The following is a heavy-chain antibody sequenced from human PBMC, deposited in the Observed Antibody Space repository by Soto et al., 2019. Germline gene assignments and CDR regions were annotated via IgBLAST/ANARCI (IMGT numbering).Heavy chain of an antibody. CDR3: VKDDGGYPSTAPH. Sequence: EVQLLESGGGLVQPVWSLRLSCAASGITISKYPMRWVRQAPGKGMDWVSGISGSGARTYYADSAKGRFTISKDISRNSLSLQLDRLGVEDTAVYFCVKDDGGYPSTAPHWGQGTLVTVSS. D-gene: IGHD3-22*01. V-gene: IGHV3-23*01. J-gene: IGHJ4*02. CDR1: GITISKYP. CDR2: ISGSGART.